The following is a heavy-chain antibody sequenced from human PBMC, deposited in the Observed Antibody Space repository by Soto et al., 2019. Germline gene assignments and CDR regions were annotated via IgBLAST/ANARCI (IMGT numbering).Heavy chain of an antibody. CDR3: ARHRPPDLYDRSGYYANKAFDI. Sequence: RGESLKISCKGSGYSFTSYWIGWVRQMPGKGLEWMGIIYPGDSDTRYSPSFQGQVTISADKSISTAYLQWSSLKASDTAMYYCARHRPPDLYDRSGYYANKAFDIWGQGTMVTVSS. CDR1: GYSFTSYW. J-gene: IGHJ3*02. CDR2: IYPGDSDT. D-gene: IGHD3-22*01. V-gene: IGHV5-51*01.